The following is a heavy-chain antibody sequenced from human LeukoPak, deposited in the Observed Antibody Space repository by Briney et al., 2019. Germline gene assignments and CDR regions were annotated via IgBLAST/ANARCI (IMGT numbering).Heavy chain of an antibody. D-gene: IGHD3-10*01. CDR2: IYTSGST. Sequence: SETLSLTCTVSNVSISSGSHYWNWIRQPAGKGLEWIGRIYTSGSTNYNPSLKSRVTMSVDTSKNQFSLKLSSVTAADTAVYYCARFYVLLWFGELESNWFDPWGQGTLVTVSS. J-gene: IGHJ5*02. CDR3: ARFYVLLWFGELESNWFDP. CDR1: NVSISSGSHY. V-gene: IGHV4-61*02.